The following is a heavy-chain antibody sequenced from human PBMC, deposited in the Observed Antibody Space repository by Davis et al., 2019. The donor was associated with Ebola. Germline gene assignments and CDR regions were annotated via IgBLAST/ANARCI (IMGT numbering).Heavy chain of an antibody. CDR3: ARDPRYSSSWYFYFDY. V-gene: IGHV3-33*01. D-gene: IGHD6-13*01. CDR1: GFTFSSYG. Sequence: GESLKISCAASGFTFSSYGMHWVRQAPGKGLEWVAVIWYDGSNKYYADSVKGRFTISRDNSKNTLYLQMNSLRAEDTAVYYCARDPRYSSSWYFYFDYWGQGTLVTVSS. J-gene: IGHJ4*02. CDR2: IWYDGSNK.